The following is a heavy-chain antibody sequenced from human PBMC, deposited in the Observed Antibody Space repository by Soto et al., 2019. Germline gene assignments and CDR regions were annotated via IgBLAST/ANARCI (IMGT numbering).Heavy chain of an antibody. D-gene: IGHD2-15*01. Sequence: ESGGGLVQPGGSLRLSCAASGFTFSSYSMNWVRQAPGKGLEWVSYISSSSSTIYYADSVKGRFTISRDNAKNSLYLQMNSLRAEDTAVYYCARERWSDAFDIWGQGTMVTVSS. V-gene: IGHV3-48*01. CDR2: ISSSSSTI. CDR3: ARERWSDAFDI. CDR1: GFTFSSYS. J-gene: IGHJ3*02.